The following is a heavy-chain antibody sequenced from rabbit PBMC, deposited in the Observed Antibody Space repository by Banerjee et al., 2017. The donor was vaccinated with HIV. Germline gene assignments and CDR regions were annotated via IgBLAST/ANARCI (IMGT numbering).Heavy chain of an antibody. CDR1: GFSFSSSYY. V-gene: IGHV1S40*01. Sequence: QSLEESGGDLVKPGASLTLTCTASGFSFSSSYYISWVRQAPGKGLEWIACIYAGSSGSTYYASWAKGRFTISKTSSTTVTLQMTSLTAADTATYFCARVAGSSYYWGQGTLVTVS. J-gene: IGHJ6*01. CDR3: ARVAGSSYY. CDR2: IYAGSSGST. D-gene: IGHD8-1*01.